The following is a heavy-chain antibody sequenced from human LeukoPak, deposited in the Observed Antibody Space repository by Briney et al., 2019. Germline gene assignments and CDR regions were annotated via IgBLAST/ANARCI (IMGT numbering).Heavy chain of an antibody. Sequence: SETLPLTCAVYGGSFSGYSLTWIRQPPGKGLEWIGEINHSGINHFNPSLKSRVTISADTSKKQVFLNLSSVTAADTAVYYCAKKKVDVMGNQYYYYYGLDVWGQGTTVTVSS. CDR1: GGSFSGYS. J-gene: IGHJ6*02. CDR2: INHSGIN. V-gene: IGHV4-34*01. CDR3: AKKKVDVMGNQYYYYYGLDV. D-gene: IGHD3-16*01.